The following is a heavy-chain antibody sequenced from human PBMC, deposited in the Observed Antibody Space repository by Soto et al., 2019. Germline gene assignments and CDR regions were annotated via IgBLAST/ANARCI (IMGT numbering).Heavy chain of an antibody. CDR1: GGSVSSGSYY. CDR3: ERGLFYYNSSVYHKKESYFDY. V-gene: IGHV4-61*01. CDR2: IYYSGST. Sequence: SETLSLTCTVSGGSVSSGSYYWSWIRQPPGKGLEWIGYIYYSGSTNYNPSLKSRVTISVDTSKNQFSLKLSSVTAADTAVYSCERGLFYYNSSVYHKKESYFDYWGRGPLAPVPS. J-gene: IGHJ4*02. D-gene: IGHD3-22*01.